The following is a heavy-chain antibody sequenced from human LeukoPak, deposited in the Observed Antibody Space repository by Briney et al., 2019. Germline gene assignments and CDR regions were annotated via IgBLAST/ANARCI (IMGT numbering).Heavy chain of an antibody. J-gene: IGHJ4*02. D-gene: IGHD5-18*01. V-gene: IGHV3-48*03. CDR1: ALCFSPYD. Sequence: GGSLRLSCAPFALCFSPYDMTWVRQAPGTGLEWLSYIGSSTRTMYYPESLKVRFIISRDNAKNSLYLQMDSPRAEDTAIYDCASLVYGYGYGPFDHWGQGTLATVSS. CDR3: ASLVYGYGYGPFDH. CDR2: IGSSTRTM.